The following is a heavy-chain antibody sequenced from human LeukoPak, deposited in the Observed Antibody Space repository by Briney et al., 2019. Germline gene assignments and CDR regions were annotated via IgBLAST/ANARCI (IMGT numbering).Heavy chain of an antibody. CDR1: GGSISSSSYY. V-gene: IGHV4-39*01. D-gene: IGHD3-22*01. Sequence: PSETLSLTCTVSGGSISSSSYYWGWIRPRPGEGLEWIGTIYYSGSTYYNPSLKSRVSISADTSKNQFSLKLSSVTAADTAVYYCARLRGNYDPKQPFDYWGQGTLVTVSS. J-gene: IGHJ4*02. CDR3: ARLRGNYDPKQPFDY. CDR2: IYYSGST.